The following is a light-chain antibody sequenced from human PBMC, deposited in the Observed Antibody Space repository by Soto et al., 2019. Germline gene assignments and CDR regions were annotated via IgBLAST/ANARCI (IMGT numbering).Light chain of an antibody. CDR3: QQYSTLPHT. V-gene: IGKV3-20*01. Sequence: ESVLTQSPDTLSLSPGDRATLSSRTSQSVSNSFFAWYQQKPGQAPRLLIYGISTRATGIPDRFSGSGSGTDFTLTISRLEPEDFVVYFCQQYSTLPHTFGHGTKLEVK. J-gene: IGKJ2*01. CDR2: GIS. CDR1: QSVSNSF.